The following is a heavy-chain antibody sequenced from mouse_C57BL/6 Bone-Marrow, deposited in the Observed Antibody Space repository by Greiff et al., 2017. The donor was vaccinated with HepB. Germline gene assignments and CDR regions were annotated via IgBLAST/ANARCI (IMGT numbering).Heavy chain of an antibody. D-gene: IGHD4-1*01. CDR3: ARWRTGTAWFAY. V-gene: IGHV1-52*01. CDR2: IDPSDSET. Sequence: VKQSCKASGYTFTSYWMHWVKQRPIQGLEWIGNIDPSDSETHYNQKFKDKATLTVDKSSSTAYMQLSSLTSEDSAVYYCARWRTGTAWFAYWGQGTLVTVSA. J-gene: IGHJ3*01. CDR1: GYTFTSYW.